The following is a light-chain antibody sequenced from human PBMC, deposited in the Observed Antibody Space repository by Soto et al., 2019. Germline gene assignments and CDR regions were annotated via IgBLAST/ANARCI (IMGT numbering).Light chain of an antibody. CDR3: QQRNSYPRT. Sequence: DIQLTQSPAFLSASVGDRVTITCRASQGINIFLAWFQQKPGKAPNLLISDASTLQSGVPSRFSGSGSETEFTLTITSLQPEDSATYYCQQRNSYPRTFGQGTKVEIK. CDR2: DAS. J-gene: IGKJ2*01. CDR1: QGINIF. V-gene: IGKV1-9*01.